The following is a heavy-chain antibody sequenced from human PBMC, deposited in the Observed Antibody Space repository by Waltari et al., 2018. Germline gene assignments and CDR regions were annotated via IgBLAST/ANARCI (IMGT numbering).Heavy chain of an antibody. V-gene: IGHV3-33*08. D-gene: IGHD6-13*01. CDR1: GFTFSNHG. CDR3: ATGIAAPGIFDY. J-gene: IGHJ4*02. CDR2: IGFDGNKK. Sequence: QVQLVESGGGVVQPGRSLRLSCEASGFTFSNHGMHWVRQAPGKGLEWVTVIGFDGNKKLYVDSVKGRFTISRDNSKNTLYLQMDSLRKEDTAMYYCATGIAAPGIFDYWGRGTLVTVSS.